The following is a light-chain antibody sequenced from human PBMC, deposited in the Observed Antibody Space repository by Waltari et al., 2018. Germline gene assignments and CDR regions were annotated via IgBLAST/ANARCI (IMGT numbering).Light chain of an antibody. V-gene: IGLV4-69*01. CDR1: SGHSSNI. CDR3: QTGGHGTWV. Sequence: QLVLTQSPSASASLAASVKLTCTLDSGHSSNIVAWLQQQPEKGPRNLMKINSDGSHRKGDDIPDRFSGSSSGAERYLTISSVHSEDEADYYCQTGGHGTWVFGGGTKLTVL. CDR2: INSDGSH. J-gene: IGLJ3*02.